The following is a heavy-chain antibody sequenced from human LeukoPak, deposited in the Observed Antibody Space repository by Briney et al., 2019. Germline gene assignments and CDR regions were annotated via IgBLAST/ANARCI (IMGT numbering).Heavy chain of an antibody. CDR1: GFTFSSYA. Sequence: GGSLRLSCAASGFTFSSYAMSWVRQAPGEGLEWVSAISGSGGTTYHADSVKGRFTISRDNSKNTLYLQMNSLRGEDTAVYYCAKSSLRDQYTSSWYYFDYWGQGTLVTVSS. V-gene: IGHV3-23*01. CDR2: ISGSGGTT. D-gene: IGHD6-13*01. J-gene: IGHJ4*02. CDR3: AKSSLRDQYTSSWYYFDY.